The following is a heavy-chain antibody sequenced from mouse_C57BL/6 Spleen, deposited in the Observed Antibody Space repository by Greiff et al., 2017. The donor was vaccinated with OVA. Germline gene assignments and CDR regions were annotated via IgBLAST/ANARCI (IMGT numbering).Heavy chain of an antibody. CDR1: GYTFTSYW. J-gene: IGHJ2*01. Sequence: QVQLQQPGAELVRPGSSVKLSCKASGYTFTSYWMHWVKQRPIQGLEWIGNIDPSDSETHYNQKFKDKATLTVDKSSSTAYMQLSSLTSEDSAVYYCARDYYGSPDDWGQGTTLTVSS. D-gene: IGHD1-1*01. CDR3: ARDYYGSPDD. CDR2: IDPSDSET. V-gene: IGHV1-52*01.